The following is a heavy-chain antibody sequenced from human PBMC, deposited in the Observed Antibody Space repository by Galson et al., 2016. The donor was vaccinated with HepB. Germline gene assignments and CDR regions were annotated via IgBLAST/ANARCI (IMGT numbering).Heavy chain of an antibody. Sequence: TLSLTCTVSGGSISSDGYYYSWIRQHPGKGLEWIGYIYNSGSTYYNLSLRSRFTISVDTSKNQFSLNLASVTAADTAVYYCARGDAIGYYCMDVWGQGTTVTVSS. V-gene: IGHV4-31*03. J-gene: IGHJ6*02. D-gene: IGHD2-21*01. CDR3: ARGDAIGYYCMDV. CDR1: GGSISSDGYY. CDR2: IYNSGST.